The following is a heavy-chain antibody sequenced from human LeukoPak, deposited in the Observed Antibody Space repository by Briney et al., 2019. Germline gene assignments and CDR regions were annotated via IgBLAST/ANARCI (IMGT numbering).Heavy chain of an antibody. CDR2: IIPIFGTA. CDR3: AREGGDGYNGGGY. Sequence: ASVKVSCKASGGTFSSYAISWVRQAPGQGLEWMGGIIPIFGTANHAQKFQGRVTITADESTSTAYMELSSLRSEDTAVYYCAREGGDGYNGGGYWGQGTLVTVSS. J-gene: IGHJ4*02. V-gene: IGHV1-69*13. CDR1: GGTFSSYA. D-gene: IGHD5-24*01.